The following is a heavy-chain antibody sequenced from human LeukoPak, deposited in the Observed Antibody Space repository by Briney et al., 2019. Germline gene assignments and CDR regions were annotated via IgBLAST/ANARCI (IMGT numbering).Heavy chain of an antibody. CDR3: ARGQEAFDY. V-gene: IGHV1-46*01. CDR1: GYSFTSNY. CDR2: IYPRDGST. Sequence: ASVKVSCKASGYSFTSNYIHWVRQAPGQGLEWMGMIYPRDGSTSYAQKFQGRVTVTRDTSTSAVHMELSGLRSEDRAVYYCARGQEAFDYWGQGTLVTVSS. J-gene: IGHJ4*02.